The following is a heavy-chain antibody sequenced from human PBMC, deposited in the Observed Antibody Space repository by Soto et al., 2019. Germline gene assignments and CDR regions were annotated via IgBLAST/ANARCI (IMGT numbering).Heavy chain of an antibody. Sequence: SGPTLVNPTHTLTPTCPFSAFSRSTTGVRLGWIRQPPGMALEWLALIYWDDDKRYNPSLNSRLTITKDTSKNQVVLAMTNMDPVDTATYYCVQSRCGGASLQSYSYHSYHGLDVWGQGT. CDR1: AFSRSTTGVR. CDR2: IYWDDDK. CDR3: VQSRCGGASLQSYSYHSYHGLDV. D-gene: IGHD2-21*01. V-gene: IGHV2-5*02. J-gene: IGHJ6*02.